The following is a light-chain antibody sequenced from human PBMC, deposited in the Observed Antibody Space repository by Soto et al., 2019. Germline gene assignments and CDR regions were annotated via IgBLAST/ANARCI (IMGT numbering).Light chain of an antibody. CDR2: DVS. CDR1: QNLGTNY. V-gene: IGKV3-20*01. Sequence: EIVLTQSPGTLSLSPGERATLSCRASQNLGTNYLHWYQQKPGQAPRPLISDVSRRATGIPDRFSGSGSGTDFTLIISRVEPEDYAVYYCQQSDSSPWTFGQGTKVDIK. J-gene: IGKJ1*01. CDR3: QQSDSSPWT.